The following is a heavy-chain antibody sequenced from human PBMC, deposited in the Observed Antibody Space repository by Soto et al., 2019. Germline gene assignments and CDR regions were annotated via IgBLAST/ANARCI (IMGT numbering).Heavy chain of an antibody. J-gene: IGHJ6*02. D-gene: IGHD3-10*01. V-gene: IGHV4-39*01. Sequence: SETLSLTCSVSGGSISSRSYSWGRIRPPPGKGLEWIGTIYYSENTYYNPSLKSRVTISVDTSKNQFSLKLSSVTAADTAVYYCAGQPTAGSYYDLGSYYYYYAMDVWGQGTTVS. CDR1: GGSISSRSYS. CDR3: AGQPTAGSYYDLGSYYYYYAMDV. CDR2: IYYSENT.